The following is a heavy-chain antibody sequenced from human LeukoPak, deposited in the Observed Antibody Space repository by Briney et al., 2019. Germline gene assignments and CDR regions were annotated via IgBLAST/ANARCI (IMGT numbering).Heavy chain of an antibody. V-gene: IGHV4-59*08. CDR2: IYYSGST. J-gene: IGHJ5*02. Sequence: PSETQSLTCTVSGGSISSYYWSWIRQPPGKGLEWIGYIYYSGSTNYNPSLKSRVTISVDTSKNQFSLKLSSVTAADTAVYYCARAIRGDFDPWGQGTLVTVSS. CDR3: ARAIRGDFDP. D-gene: IGHD3-10*01. CDR1: GGSISSYY.